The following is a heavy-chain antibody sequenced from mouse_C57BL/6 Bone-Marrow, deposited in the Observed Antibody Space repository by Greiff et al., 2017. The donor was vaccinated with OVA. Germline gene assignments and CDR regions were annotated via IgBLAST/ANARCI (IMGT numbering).Heavy chain of an antibody. CDR2: ISYDGSN. V-gene: IGHV3-6*01. D-gene: IGHD2-3*01. CDR1: GYSITSGYY. J-gene: IGHJ3*01. CDR3: ARGRVHYDGYSWFAY. Sequence: EVKLQESGPGLVKPSQSLSLTCSVTGYSITSGYYWNWIRQFPGNKLEWMGYISYDGSNNYNPSLKNRLSITRDTSKNRFFLKLNSVTTEDTATYYCARGRVHYDGYSWFAYWGQGTLVTVSA.